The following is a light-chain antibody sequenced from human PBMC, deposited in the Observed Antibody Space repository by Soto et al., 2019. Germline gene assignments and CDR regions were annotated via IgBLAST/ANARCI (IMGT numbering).Light chain of an antibody. V-gene: IGKV1-39*01. Sequence: DIQMTQSPSSLSASVGDRVTITCRASQSISSYLSWYQQKPGKAPKLLIYAASSLQSGVPSRFSGSGSGTDFTLTISSRQPVDFATYYSQLSYITPYTFGQGTNLEIK. CDR2: AAS. CDR1: QSISSY. CDR3: QLSYITPYT. J-gene: IGKJ2*01.